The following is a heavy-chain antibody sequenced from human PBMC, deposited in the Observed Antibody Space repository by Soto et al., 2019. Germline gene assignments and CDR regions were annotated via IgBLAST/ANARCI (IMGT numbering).Heavy chain of an antibody. V-gene: IGHV6-1*01. CDR2: TYYRSKWHN. Sequence: QVQLQQSGPGLVKPSQTLSLTCVISGDSVASKNAAWNWIRQSPSRGLEWLGRTYYRSKWHNDYAVSVKGRIIVNPDTSKNQFSLQLNSVTPEDTAVYFCARSQQWIDYWGQETLVTVSS. D-gene: IGHD6-19*01. J-gene: IGHJ4*02. CDR1: GDSVASKNAA. CDR3: ARSQQWIDY.